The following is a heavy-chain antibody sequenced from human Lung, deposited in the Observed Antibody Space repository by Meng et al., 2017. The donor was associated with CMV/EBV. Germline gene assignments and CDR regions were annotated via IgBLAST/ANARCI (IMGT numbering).Heavy chain of an antibody. CDR1: GYTFSAYY. CDR2: INSNNGDT. CDR3: ARGSYFDFWSGSRLDP. J-gene: IGHJ5*02. D-gene: IGHD3-3*01. Sequence: ASVXVSCKPSGYTFSAYYIHWVRQAPGQGLDYMGWINSNNGDTNYAQNFKGRVTFIKDTSISTAYMELSRLRYDDTAVYYCARGSYFDFWSGSRLDPWRQGTLVTVSS. V-gene: IGHV1-2*02.